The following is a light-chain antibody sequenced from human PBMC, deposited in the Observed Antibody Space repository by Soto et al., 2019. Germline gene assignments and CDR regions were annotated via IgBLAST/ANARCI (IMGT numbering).Light chain of an antibody. Sequence: DIHITHSPSSLSSSVGDRVTITFLASQSISTYLNWYQQKPGKAPKLLIYAASSLQSGVPSRFSGSGSGTDFTLTISSLQPEDFATYYCQQSYSTLWTFGQGTKVDIK. J-gene: IGKJ1*01. CDR1: QSISTY. CDR3: QQSYSTLWT. V-gene: IGKV1-39*01. CDR2: AAS.